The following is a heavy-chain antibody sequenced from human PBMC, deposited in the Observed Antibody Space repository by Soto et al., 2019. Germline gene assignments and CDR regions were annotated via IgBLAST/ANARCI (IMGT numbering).Heavy chain of an antibody. J-gene: IGHJ6*04. CDR1: GFAVRHNY. Sequence: EVQLVESGGGLVQPGGSLRLSCTASGFAVRHNYMTWVRQAPGKGLEWVSLIYSGGDTAYADSVKGRFTISRHTSQNTLYPQMNSLRAEDTAVYYCAIKTDSIPSGGDVWGKATAVTVSS. CDR3: AIKTDSIPSGGDV. CDR2: IYSGGDT. V-gene: IGHV3-53*04. D-gene: IGHD3-10*01.